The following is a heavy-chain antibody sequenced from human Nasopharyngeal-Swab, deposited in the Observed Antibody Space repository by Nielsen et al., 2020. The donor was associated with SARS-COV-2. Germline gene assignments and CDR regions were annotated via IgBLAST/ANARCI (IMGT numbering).Heavy chain of an antibody. J-gene: IGHJ4*02. Sequence: SVKVSCKASGGTFSSYAISWVRQAPGQGLEWMGGIIPILGIANYAQKFQGRVTITADKSTSTAYMELSSLRSEDTAVYYCAREMCYYDSSGLDYWGQGTLVTVSS. CDR2: IIPILGIA. CDR1: GGTFSSYA. CDR3: AREMCYYDSSGLDY. D-gene: IGHD3-22*01. V-gene: IGHV1-69*10.